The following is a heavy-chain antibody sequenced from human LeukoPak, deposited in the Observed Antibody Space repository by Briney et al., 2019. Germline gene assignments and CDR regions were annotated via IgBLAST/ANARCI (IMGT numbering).Heavy chain of an antibody. J-gene: IGHJ6*04. CDR1: GFTVSSNY. CDR2: IYSGGST. CDR3: GRAPPPPYDSSVYYYYYYGMDV. V-gene: IGHV3-53*01. D-gene: IGHD3-22*01. Sequence: GGSLRLSCAASGFTVSSNYMSWVRQAPGKGLEWVSVIYSGGSTYYADSVKGRFTISRDNSKNTLYLQMNSLRAEDTAVYYWGRAPPPPYDSSVYYYYYYGMDVGGKGPTVTVPS.